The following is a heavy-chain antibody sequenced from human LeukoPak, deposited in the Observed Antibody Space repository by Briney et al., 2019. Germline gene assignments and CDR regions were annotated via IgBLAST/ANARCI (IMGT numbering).Heavy chain of an antibody. CDR3: ARDCSSTSCAFDY. Sequence: ASVKVSCKASGYTFTSYYMHWVRQAPGQGLEWMGIINPSGGSTSYAQKLQGRVTMTTDTSTSTAYMELRSLRSDDTAVYYCARDCSSTSCAFDYWGQGTLVTVSS. D-gene: IGHD2-2*01. CDR2: INPSGGST. CDR1: GYTFTSYY. V-gene: IGHV1-46*01. J-gene: IGHJ4*02.